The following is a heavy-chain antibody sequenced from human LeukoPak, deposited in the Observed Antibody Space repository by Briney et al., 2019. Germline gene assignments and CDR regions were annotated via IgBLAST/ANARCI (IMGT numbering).Heavy chain of an antibody. Sequence: PGGSLRLSCAASGFTFSDYYMSWIRQAPGKGLEWVSYISSSGSTIYYADSVKGRFTISRDNAKNSLYLQMNSLRADDTAVYYCARVMVRGSYYYGMDVWGQGTTVTVSS. J-gene: IGHJ6*02. CDR2: ISSSGSTI. CDR1: GFTFSDYY. V-gene: IGHV3-11*01. D-gene: IGHD3-10*01. CDR3: ARVMVRGSYYYGMDV.